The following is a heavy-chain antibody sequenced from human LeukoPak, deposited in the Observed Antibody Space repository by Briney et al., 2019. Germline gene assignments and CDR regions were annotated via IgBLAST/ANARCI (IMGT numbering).Heavy chain of an antibody. CDR2: IYPGDSDT. CDR3: ARLAILTGFDY. CDR1: GYNFATYW. D-gene: IGHD3-9*01. J-gene: IGHJ4*02. Sequence: GESLKISCKGSGYNFATYWIGWVRQMPGKGVEWMGIIYPGDSDTKYSPSFQGQVTISADKSFSTAYLQWSSLKASDTATYYCARLAILTGFDYWGQGTLVTVSS. V-gene: IGHV5-51*01.